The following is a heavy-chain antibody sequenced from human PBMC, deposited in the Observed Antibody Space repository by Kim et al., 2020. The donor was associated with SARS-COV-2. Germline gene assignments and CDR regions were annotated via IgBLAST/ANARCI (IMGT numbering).Heavy chain of an antibody. J-gene: IGHJ6*02. D-gene: IGHD2-2*01. V-gene: IGHV3-11*06. Sequence: RFTISRDNAKNSLYLQMNSLRAEDTAVYYCAAIVVVHQLLADYYYSDMDVWGHGTTVTVSS. CDR3: AAIVVVHQLLADYYYSDMDV.